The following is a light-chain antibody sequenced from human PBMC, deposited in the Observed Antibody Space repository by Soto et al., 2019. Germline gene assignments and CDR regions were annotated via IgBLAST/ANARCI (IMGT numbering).Light chain of an antibody. CDR1: QSVSSN. CDR2: GAS. V-gene: IGKV3-15*01. Sequence: EIVLTQSPATLSLSPGERATLSCGSSQSVSSNYLAWYQQKPGQAPRLLIYGASTRATGIPARFSGSGSGTEFTLTISSLQSEDFAVYYCQQYNNWPQTFGQGTKVDI. CDR3: QQYNNWPQT. J-gene: IGKJ1*01.